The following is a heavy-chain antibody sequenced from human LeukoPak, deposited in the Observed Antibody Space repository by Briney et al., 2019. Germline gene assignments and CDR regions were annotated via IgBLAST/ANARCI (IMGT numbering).Heavy chain of an antibody. D-gene: IGHD2-15*01. CDR2: IYYSGST. CDR3: ARGVYCSGGSCYLDY. J-gene: IGHJ4*02. V-gene: IGHV4-59*01. Sequence: SETLSLTCTVSGGSISSYYWSWTRQPPGKGLEWIGYIYYSGSTNYNPSLKSRVTISVDTSKNQFSLKLSSVTAADTAVYYCARGVYCSGGSCYLDYWGQGTLVTVSS. CDR1: GGSISSYY.